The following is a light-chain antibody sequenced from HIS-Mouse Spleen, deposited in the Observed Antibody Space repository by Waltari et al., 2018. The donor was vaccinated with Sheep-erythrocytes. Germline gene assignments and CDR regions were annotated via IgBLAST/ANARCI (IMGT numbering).Light chain of an antibody. CDR3: YSTDSSGNGV. V-gene: IGLV3-10*01. J-gene: IGLJ2*01. Sequence: SYELTQPPSVSVSPGQTARITCSGDALPKKYAYWDQQKSGQAPVLVIYEDSKRPSGIPERVSGSSSATMATLTISGAQVEDEADYYCYSTDSSGNGVFGGGTKLTVL. CDR2: EDS. CDR1: ALPKKY.